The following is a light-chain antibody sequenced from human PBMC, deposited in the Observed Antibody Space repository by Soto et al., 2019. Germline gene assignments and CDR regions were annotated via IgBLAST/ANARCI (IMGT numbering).Light chain of an antibody. CDR2: DVT. V-gene: IGLV2-14*03. J-gene: IGLJ1*01. CDR3: SSYTISSTYV. CDR1: ASDVGGYHY. Sequence: QSALAQPASVSGSPGQSITISCTGTASDVGGYHYVSWYQQYPGKAPKLMIYDVTNRPSGVSDRFSGSKSGNTASLTLSGLQAEDEADYYCSSYTISSTYVFGTGTKVTVL.